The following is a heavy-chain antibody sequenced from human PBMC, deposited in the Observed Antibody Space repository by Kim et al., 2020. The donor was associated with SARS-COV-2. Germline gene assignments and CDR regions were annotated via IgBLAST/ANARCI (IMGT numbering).Heavy chain of an antibody. CDR1: GYSFTDYW. CDR2: MHPGKSDT. CDR3: ARLPYCSAESCYQPFDY. V-gene: IGHV5-51*01. J-gene: IGHJ4*02. D-gene: IGHD2-15*01. Sequence: GESLKISCKGSGYSFTDYWIGWVRQMPGKGLEWMGIMHPGKSDTRYSPSFQGQVTISADKSISTTYLQWGSLKASDTAMYYCARLPYCSAESCYQPFDYWGQGTLVTVSS.